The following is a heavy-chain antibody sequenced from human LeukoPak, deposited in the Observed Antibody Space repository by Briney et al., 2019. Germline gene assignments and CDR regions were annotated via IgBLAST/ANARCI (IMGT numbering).Heavy chain of an antibody. CDR1: GFTFSSYS. V-gene: IGHV3-21*01. J-gene: IGHJ4*02. Sequence: GGTLRLSCAASGFTFSSYSMNWVRQAPGKGLEWVSSISSSSTYIYYADSVKGRFTISRDNAKNSLYLQMNSLRAEDTAVYYCANMRSGYHSDYWGQGTLVTVSS. CDR3: ANMRSGYHSDY. D-gene: IGHD3-22*01. CDR2: ISSSSTYI.